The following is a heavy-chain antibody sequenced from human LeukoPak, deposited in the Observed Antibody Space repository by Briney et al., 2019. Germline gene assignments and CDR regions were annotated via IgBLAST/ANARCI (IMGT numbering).Heavy chain of an antibody. CDR3: ARRGFYDNSWFFDY. D-gene: IGHD6-13*01. V-gene: IGHV5-51*01. J-gene: IGHJ4*02. CDR1: GYXFTSYW. Sequence: GEPLKISCNGSGYXFTSYWICWVRQMPGKGLEWMGIIFPGDSHTRYSPSFQGQVTISADKSISTAYLQWSSLKASDTAMYYCARRGFYDNSWFFDYWGQGSLVSVSS. CDR2: IFPGDSHT.